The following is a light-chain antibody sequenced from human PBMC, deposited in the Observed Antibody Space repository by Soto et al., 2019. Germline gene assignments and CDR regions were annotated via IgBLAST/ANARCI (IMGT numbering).Light chain of an antibody. J-gene: IGKJ1*01. CDR3: QQYNNWRGT. Sequence: EIVMTQSPATLSVSPGERATLSCRASQSVSSNLAWYQQKPGQAPRLLIYGASTRATGIPARFSGSRSGTEFTLTISSLQSEDFADYYCQQYNNWRGTFGQGTKVEIK. CDR2: GAS. CDR1: QSVSSN. V-gene: IGKV3-15*01.